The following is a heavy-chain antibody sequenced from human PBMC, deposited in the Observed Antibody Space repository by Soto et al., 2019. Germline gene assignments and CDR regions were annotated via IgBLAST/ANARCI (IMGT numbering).Heavy chain of an antibody. D-gene: IGHD3-22*01. CDR1: GYNVSISA. J-gene: IGHJ4*02. CDR3: VKSFCDGSNGCYYGLFDH. CDR2: VSLDGNNR. V-gene: IGHV3-30*18. Sequence: PGCCMGLACAACGYNVSISAVSGSRKYPGRGPEWVAVVSLDGNNRFHADSVRGRFTISRANSKSTLSLQVASLRVEDTAAYYFVKSFCDGSNGCYYGLFDHWAQGALVTVSS.